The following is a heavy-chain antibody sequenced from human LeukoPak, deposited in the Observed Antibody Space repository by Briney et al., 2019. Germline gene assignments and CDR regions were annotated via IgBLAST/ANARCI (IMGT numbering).Heavy chain of an antibody. Sequence: ASVKVSCRVSGYTLTELSMHWVRQAPGKGLEWMGGFDPEDGETIYAQKFQGRVTMTEDTSTDTAYMELSSLRSEDTAVYYCATLIGTTWYFDYWGQGPWSPSPQ. V-gene: IGHV1-24*01. CDR1: GYTLTELS. CDR3: ATLIGTTWYFDY. D-gene: IGHD1-7*01. CDR2: FDPEDGET. J-gene: IGHJ4*02.